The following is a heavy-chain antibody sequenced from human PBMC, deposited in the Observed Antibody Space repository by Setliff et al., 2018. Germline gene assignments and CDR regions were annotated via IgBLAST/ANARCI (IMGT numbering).Heavy chain of an antibody. Sequence: SETLSLTCTVYGVSFSDYYWGWVRQSPGKGLDWIGEINHSGTTNYDPSLEGRISISVDTSKRQFSLKLTSVTAADMAVYYCRFWNGYYKNDYWAQGTLVTVSS. CDR2: INHSGTT. D-gene: IGHD3-3*01. J-gene: IGHJ4*02. CDR3: RFWNGYYKNDY. V-gene: IGHV4-34*01. CDR1: GVSFSDYY.